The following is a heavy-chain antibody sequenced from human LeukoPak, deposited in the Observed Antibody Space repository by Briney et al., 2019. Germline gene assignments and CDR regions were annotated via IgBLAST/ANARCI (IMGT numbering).Heavy chain of an antibody. J-gene: IGHJ4*02. CDR3: ARGPGRVWFGELYGY. D-gene: IGHD3-10*01. CDR1: GGSISSYY. Sequence: KASETLSLTCTVSGGSISSYYWSWIRQPPGKGLEWIGEINHSGSTNYNPSLKSRVTISVDTSKNQFSLKLSSVTAADTAVYYCARGPGRVWFGELYGYWGQGTLVTVSS. V-gene: IGHV4-34*01. CDR2: INHSGST.